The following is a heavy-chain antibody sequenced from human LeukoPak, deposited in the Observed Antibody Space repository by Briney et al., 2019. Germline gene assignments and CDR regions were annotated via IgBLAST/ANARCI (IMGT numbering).Heavy chain of an antibody. Sequence: ASVKVSCKASGYTFTNYYMHWVRQAPGQGLEWMGLINPTGTSTNYAQKFRGRVTMTRDTSTTTDYMELSSLRSEDTVVYYCAREESGGYFDYWGQGTLVTVSS. D-gene: IGHD2-8*02. J-gene: IGHJ4*02. CDR3: AREESGGYFDY. CDR2: INPTGTST. V-gene: IGHV1-46*01. CDR1: GYTFTNYY.